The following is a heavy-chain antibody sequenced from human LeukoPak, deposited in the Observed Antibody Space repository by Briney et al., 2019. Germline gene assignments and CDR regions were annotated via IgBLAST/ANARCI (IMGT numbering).Heavy chain of an antibody. Sequence: PSETLSLTCTVSGASMSSYYWSWIRQPPGKGLEWIGYISYSGSTNYNPSLKRRVTISADTSKNQASLTLSSVTAAATAVSYCARHPELYFFDYWGQGTPVTVSS. V-gene: IGHV4-59*08. CDR1: GASMSSYY. CDR2: ISYSGST. D-gene: IGHD3-10*01. CDR3: ARHPELYFFDY. J-gene: IGHJ4*02.